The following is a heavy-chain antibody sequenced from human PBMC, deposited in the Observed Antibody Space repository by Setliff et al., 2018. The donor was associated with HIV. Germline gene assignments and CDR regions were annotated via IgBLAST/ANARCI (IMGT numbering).Heavy chain of an antibody. CDR3: ARAAAGNTGPFDL. V-gene: IGHV4-30-4*08. CDR2: IYYTGST. CDR1: TFGDYA. D-gene: IGHD4-17*01. J-gene: IGHJ4*02. Sequence: TFGDYAMSWVRQAPGKGLEWIGYIYYTGSTYYNPSLKSRVTVSVDTSKNQFSLKLTSVTASDTAVYYCARAAAGNTGPFDLWGQGSPVTVSS.